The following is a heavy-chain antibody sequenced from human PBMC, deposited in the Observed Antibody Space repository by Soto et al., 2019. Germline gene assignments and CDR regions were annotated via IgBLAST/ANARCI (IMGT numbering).Heavy chain of an antibody. CDR2: ISGSGGST. CDR1: GFTFSSYA. Sequence: VGSLRLSCAASGFTFSSYAMSWVRRAPGKGLEWVSAISGSGGSTYYADSVKGRFTISRDNSKNTLYLQMNSLRAEDTAVYYCAKGLFNDFWSGYYESWFDPWGQGTLVTVSS. V-gene: IGHV3-23*01. CDR3: AKGLFNDFWSGYYESWFDP. J-gene: IGHJ5*02. D-gene: IGHD3-3*01.